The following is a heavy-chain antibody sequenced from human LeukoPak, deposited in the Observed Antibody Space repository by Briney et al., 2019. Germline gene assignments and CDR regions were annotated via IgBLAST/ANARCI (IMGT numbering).Heavy chain of an antibody. Sequence: PGGSLRLSCAASGLSLNSYAIHWVRQAPGKGLEWVTAISYDGSNKHYADSVRGRFTISRDNSKNTLYLQMNSLRSDDTDVYYCAQGGSEIYYFYHGMDVWGRGTTVTVSS. J-gene: IGHJ6*02. V-gene: IGHV3-30*03. CDR3: AQGGSEIYYFYHGMDV. CDR1: GLSLNSYA. D-gene: IGHD3-10*01. CDR2: ISYDGSNK.